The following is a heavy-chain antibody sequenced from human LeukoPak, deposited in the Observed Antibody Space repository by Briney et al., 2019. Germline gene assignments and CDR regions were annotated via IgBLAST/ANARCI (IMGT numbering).Heavy chain of an antibody. CDR3: AHEAEQNYGGFGELFRSGFYMDV. CDR1: GGSISSSSYY. CDR2: IYYSGST. D-gene: IGHD3-10*01. Sequence: PSETLSLTCTVSGGSISSSSYYWGWIRQPPGKGLEWIGSIYYSGSTYYNPSLKSRVTISVDTSKNQFSLKLSSVTAADTAVYYCAHEAEQNYGGFGELFRSGFYMDVWGKGTTVTVSS. V-gene: IGHV4-39*07. J-gene: IGHJ6*03.